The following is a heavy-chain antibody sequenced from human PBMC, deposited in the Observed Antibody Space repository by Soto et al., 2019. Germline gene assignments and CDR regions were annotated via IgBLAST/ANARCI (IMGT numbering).Heavy chain of an antibody. CDR3: ARDSLELQSEQLFDP. V-gene: IGHV4-59*01. J-gene: IGHJ5*02. CDR2: IYYSGST. CDR1: GGSISSYY. D-gene: IGHD1-7*01. Sequence: PSETLSLTCTVSGGSISSYYWSWIRQPPGKGLEWIGYIYYSGSTNYNPSLKSRVTISVDTSKNQFSLKLSSVTAADTAVYYCARDSLELQSEQLFDPWGQGTLVTSPQ.